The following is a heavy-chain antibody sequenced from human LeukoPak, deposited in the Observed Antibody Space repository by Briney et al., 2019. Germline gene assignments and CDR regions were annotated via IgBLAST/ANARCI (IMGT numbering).Heavy chain of an antibody. CDR1: GFAFSRLA. CDR3: AKDARRTNGWYFFDY. V-gene: IGHV3-23*01. CDR2: ISDSGSLT. J-gene: IGHJ4*02. Sequence: GGSLRLSCAASGFAFSRLAMGWVRQAPGKGLEWVSVISDSGSLTYYADSVKGRFTISRDNSENMLFLQMNGLRAEDTAVYYCAKDARRTNGWYFFDYWGQGTLVTVSS. D-gene: IGHD6-19*01.